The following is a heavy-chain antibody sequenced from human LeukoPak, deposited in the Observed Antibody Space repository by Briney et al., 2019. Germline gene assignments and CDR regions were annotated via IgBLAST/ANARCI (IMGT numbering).Heavy chain of an antibody. J-gene: IGHJ4*02. CDR2: IYPGDSDT. V-gene: IGHV5-51*01. D-gene: IGHD4-17*01. CDR3: ARASTTVPNNFDY. CDR1: GYNFTNYW. Sequence: GESLKISCKGSGYNFTNYWIGWVRQMPGKGLEWMGIIYPGDSDTTYSPSFQGQVTISADKSISTAYLQWSSLKASDTAMYYCARASTTVPNNFDYWGQGTLVTVSS.